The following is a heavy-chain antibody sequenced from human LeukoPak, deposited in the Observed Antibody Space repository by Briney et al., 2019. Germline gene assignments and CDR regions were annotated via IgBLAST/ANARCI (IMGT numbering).Heavy chain of an antibody. CDR3: ARQEAIAAAACYYYYGMDV. J-gene: IGHJ6*02. D-gene: IGHD6-13*01. CDR2: IYYSGST. CDR1: GGSISSSSYY. Sequence: SETLSLTCTVSGGSISSSSYYWGWIRQPPGKGLEWIGSIYYSGSTYYNPSLKSRVTISVDTSKNQFSLKLSSVTAADTAVYYCARQEAIAAAACYYYYGMDVWGQGTTVTVSS. V-gene: IGHV4-39*01.